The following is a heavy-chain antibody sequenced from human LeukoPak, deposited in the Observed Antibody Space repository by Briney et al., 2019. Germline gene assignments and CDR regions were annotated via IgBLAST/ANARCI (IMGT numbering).Heavy chain of an antibody. Sequence: SETLSLTCALPGGSTNSYYWSWIRQPPREGLEWIGRINTSGGTIYNPSLQSRVTMSVDTSKNQFSLRLSSVTAADTAVYYCARSSTNVYWGQGTLVTVSS. J-gene: IGHJ4*02. CDR2: INTSGGT. V-gene: IGHV4-4*07. D-gene: IGHD6-13*01. CDR1: GGSTNSYY. CDR3: ARSSTNVY.